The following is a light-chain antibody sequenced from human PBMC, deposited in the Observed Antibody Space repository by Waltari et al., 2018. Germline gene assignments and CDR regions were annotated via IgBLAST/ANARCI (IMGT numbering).Light chain of an antibody. CDR2: AAS. V-gene: IGKV1-27*01. CDR1: QGISKY. J-gene: IGKJ1*01. Sequence: EIQMTQSPSSLSPSVGASANITCRASQGISKYLAWYQQKPGKVPKLLIYAASSLQSGVPSRFSGIGSGTDFTLTISTLQPEDVATYYCQNYNSSPRTFGQGTKVEIK. CDR3: QNYNSSPRT.